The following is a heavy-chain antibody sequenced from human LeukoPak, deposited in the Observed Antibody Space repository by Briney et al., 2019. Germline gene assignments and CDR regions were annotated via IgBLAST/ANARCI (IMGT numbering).Heavy chain of an antibody. V-gene: IGHV3-9*01. J-gene: IGHJ4*02. CDR2: ISWNSGSI. D-gene: IGHD3-16*01. Sequence: GGSLRLSCAASGFTFDDYAMHWVRQAPGKGLEWVSGISWNSGSIGYVDSVKGRFTISRDNAKNSLFLQMNSLRAEDTAVYYCARGRPLGANFWVYWGQGTLVTVSS. CDR3: ARGRPLGANFWVY. CDR1: GFTFDDYA.